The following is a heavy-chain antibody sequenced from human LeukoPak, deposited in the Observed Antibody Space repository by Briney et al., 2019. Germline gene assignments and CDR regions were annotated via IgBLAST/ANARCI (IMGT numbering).Heavy chain of an antibody. CDR1: GGTFSSYA. CDR2: IISILGTT. V-gene: IGHV1-69*13. Sequence: ASVKVSCKASGGTFSSYAISWVRQAPGQGLEWMGGIISILGTTKYAQKFQGRVTITADESTSTAYMELSGLRSEDTAVYYCARSGDSSGYYYGERYWGQGTLVTVSS. J-gene: IGHJ4*02. D-gene: IGHD3-22*01. CDR3: ARSGDSSGYYYGERY.